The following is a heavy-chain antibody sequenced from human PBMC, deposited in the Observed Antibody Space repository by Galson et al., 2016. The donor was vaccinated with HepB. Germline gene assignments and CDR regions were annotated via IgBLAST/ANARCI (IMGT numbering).Heavy chain of an antibody. V-gene: IGHV4-30-4*01. Sequence: TLSLTCTVSDGSITSSDYYWNWIRQPPGKGLEWIGFGYYSGSTGYNPSLESRTFISMDMSRNQFSLRLNSVTAADPAVYYCARVPESLSLPASTFYFASWGQGILVTVAS. D-gene: IGHD2-15*01. CDR1: DGSITSSDYY. CDR3: ARVPESLSLPASTFYFAS. CDR2: GYYSGST. J-gene: IGHJ4*02.